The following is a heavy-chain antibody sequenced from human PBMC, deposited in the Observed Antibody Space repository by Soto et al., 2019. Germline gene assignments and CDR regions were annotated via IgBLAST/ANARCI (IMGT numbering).Heavy chain of an antibody. J-gene: IGHJ4*02. CDR3: AKHFDINGYYSSY. V-gene: IGHV3-23*01. CDR1: GFTFSSYA. CDR2: IRGSGDYT. Sequence: EVQLLESGGGLVQTGGSLRLSCAASGFTFSSYAMSWVRQAPGKGLEWVSIIRGSGDYTYYADSVKGRFTIARYNSNRTLFLQMNSLRAEDTDVYYCAKHFDINGYYSSYWGQGTLVTVST. D-gene: IGHD3-22*01.